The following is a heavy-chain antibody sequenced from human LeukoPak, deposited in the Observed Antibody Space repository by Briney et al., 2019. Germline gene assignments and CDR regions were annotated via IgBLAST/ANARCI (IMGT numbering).Heavy chain of an antibody. CDR2: IYYSGST. Sequence: PSETLSLTCTVSGGSISSSSYYWGWIRQPPGKGLEWIGSIYYSGSTYYNPSLKSRVTISVDTSKNQFSLKLSSVTAADTAVYYCAGSLELLRGDYYYGMDVWGQGTTVTVSS. V-gene: IGHV4-39*07. D-gene: IGHD1-26*01. CDR3: AGSLELLRGDYYYGMDV. J-gene: IGHJ6*02. CDR1: GGSISSSSYY.